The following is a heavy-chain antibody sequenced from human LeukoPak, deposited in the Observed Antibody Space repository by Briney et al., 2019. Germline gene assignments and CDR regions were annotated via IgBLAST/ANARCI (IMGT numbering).Heavy chain of an antibody. CDR1: GGTFSSYA. Sequence: SVKVSCKASGGTFSSYAISWVRQPPGQGLEWMGGIIPIFGTANYAQKFQGRVTITTDESTSTAYMELSSLRSEDTAVYYCARGAPDCSGGSCYRRDYYYYMDVWGKGTTVTVSS. J-gene: IGHJ6*03. V-gene: IGHV1-69*05. CDR3: ARGAPDCSGGSCYRRDYYYYMDV. CDR2: IIPIFGTA. D-gene: IGHD2-15*01.